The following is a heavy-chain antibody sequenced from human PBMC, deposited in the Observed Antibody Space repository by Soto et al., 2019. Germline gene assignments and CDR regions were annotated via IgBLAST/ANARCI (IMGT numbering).Heavy chain of an antibody. V-gene: IGHV4-30-4*01. Sequence: PSETLSLTCSVSGGSISSGDYYWTWIRQPPGKGLEWIGYISYSGSTFYSPSLKRRVTISVDRSKNQFSLKLSSVTAADTAVYYCARGQAAAPAMDVWGQGTTVTVYS. CDR1: GGSISSGDYY. CDR3: ARGQAAAPAMDV. CDR2: ISYSGST. D-gene: IGHD6-13*01. J-gene: IGHJ6*02.